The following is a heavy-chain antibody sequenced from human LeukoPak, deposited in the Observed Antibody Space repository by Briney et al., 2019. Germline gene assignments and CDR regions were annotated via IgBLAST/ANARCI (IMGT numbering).Heavy chain of an antibody. Sequence: ASVKVSCKDSGYTFTGYYMHWVPQAPGQGLEWMGWINPNSGGTNYAQKLQGRVTMTRDTSISTAYMELSRLRSDDTAVYYCARASGELHLGYWGQGTLVTVSS. V-gene: IGHV1-2*02. CDR3: ARASGELHLGY. J-gene: IGHJ4*02. CDR1: GYTFTGYY. D-gene: IGHD1-26*01. CDR2: INPNSGGT.